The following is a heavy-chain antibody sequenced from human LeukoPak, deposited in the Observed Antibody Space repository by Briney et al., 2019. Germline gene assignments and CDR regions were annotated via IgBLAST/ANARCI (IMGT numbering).Heavy chain of an antibody. CDR2: IYTSGNT. D-gene: IGHD3-10*01. CDR3: ARVAGFGELSMFDY. CDR1: GASTSSYY. J-gene: IGHJ4*02. Sequence: SETLSLTCSVAGASTSSYYWSWIRQPAGKGLEWLGRIYTSGNTNYNPSLKSRVTMSVDTSKNQFSLKLSSVTAADTAVYYCARVAGFGELSMFDYWGQGTLVTVSS. V-gene: IGHV4-4*07.